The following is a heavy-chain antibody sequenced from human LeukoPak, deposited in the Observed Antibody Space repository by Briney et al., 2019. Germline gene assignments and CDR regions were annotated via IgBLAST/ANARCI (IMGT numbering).Heavy chain of an antibody. CDR2: IFGSGGSA. CDR1: GFTFGSYA. J-gene: IGHJ4*02. D-gene: IGHD2-15*01. Sequence: GGSLRLSCAASGFTFGSYAMYWVRQAPGKGLEWVSGIFGSGGSAHYADSVKGRFTISGDNSKNTVYLQMDSLRVEDTAIYYCAKTTTGYSSGRYPAWPIDYWGQGTLVTVSS. CDR3: AKTTTGYSSGRYPAWPIDY. V-gene: IGHV3-23*01.